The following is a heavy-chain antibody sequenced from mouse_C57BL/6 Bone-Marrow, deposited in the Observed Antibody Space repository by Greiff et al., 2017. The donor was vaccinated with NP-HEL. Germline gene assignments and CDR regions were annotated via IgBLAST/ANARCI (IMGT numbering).Heavy chain of an antibody. J-gene: IGHJ3*01. CDR1: GYTFTGYW. CDR3: ASYGNYYWFAY. D-gene: IGHD2-1*01. Sequence: QVQLQQSGAELMKPGASVKLSCKATGYTFTGYWIEWVKQRPGHGLEWIGEILPGSGSTNYNEKFKGKATFTADTSSNTAYMQLSSLTTEDSAIYYCASYGNYYWFAYWGQGTLVTVSA. CDR2: ILPGSGST. V-gene: IGHV1-9*01.